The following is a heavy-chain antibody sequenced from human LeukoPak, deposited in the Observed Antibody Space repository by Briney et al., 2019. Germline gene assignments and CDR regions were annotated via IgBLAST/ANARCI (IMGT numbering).Heavy chain of an antibody. CDR2: IKSKPDGGTT. CDR1: GFAFNCAW. D-gene: IGHD3-16*01. CDR3: TTENWGRGDY. Sequence: GESLRLSCAASGFAFNCAWVSWVRQPPGRGRDGIGRIKSKPDGGTTDYAAPVKGRFTISRDDSKNTLYLQMNTLQIDDTAVYYCTTENWGRGDYWGQGTLITVSS. J-gene: IGHJ4*02. V-gene: IGHV3-15*01.